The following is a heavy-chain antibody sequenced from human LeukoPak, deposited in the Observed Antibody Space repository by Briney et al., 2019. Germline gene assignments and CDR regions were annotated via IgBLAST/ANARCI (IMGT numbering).Heavy chain of an antibody. CDR2: ISSSSSYI. CDR3: ARDLWWELRGYFDY. CDR1: GFTFSSYS. V-gene: IGHV3-21*01. Sequence: GGSLRPSCAASGFTFSSYSMNWVRQAPGKGLEWVSSISSSSSYIYYADSVKGRFTISRDNAKNSLYLQMNSLRAEDTAVYYCARDLWWELRGYFDYWGQGTLVTVSS. J-gene: IGHJ4*02. D-gene: IGHD1-26*01.